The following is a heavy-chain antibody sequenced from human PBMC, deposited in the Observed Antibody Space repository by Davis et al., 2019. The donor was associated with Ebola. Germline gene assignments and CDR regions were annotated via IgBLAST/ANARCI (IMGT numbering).Heavy chain of an antibody. D-gene: IGHD3-3*01. Sequence: ASVKVSCKASGYTFTDYAIHWVRQAPGQRLEWMGWINAENGNTKYSQKVQGRVTITRDTSASTAYMELSSLRSEDTAVYYCAIDTEVVIIDYGMDVWGQGTTVTVFS. CDR2: INAENGNT. CDR3: AIDTEVVIIDYGMDV. V-gene: IGHV1-3*01. CDR1: GYTFTDYA. J-gene: IGHJ6*02.